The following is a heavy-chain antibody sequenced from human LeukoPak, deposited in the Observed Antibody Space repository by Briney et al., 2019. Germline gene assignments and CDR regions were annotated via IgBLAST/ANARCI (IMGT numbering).Heavy chain of an antibody. Sequence: PGRSLRLSCAASGFTFSSYGVHWVRQAPGKGLEWVAFIRYDGSNKYYADSVKGRFTISRDNSKNTLYLQMNSLRAEDTAVYYCAKDPIYGDLDNYYYYYYMDVWGKGTTVTISS. D-gene: IGHD4-17*01. J-gene: IGHJ6*03. CDR3: AKDPIYGDLDNYYYYYYMDV. CDR1: GFTFSSYG. CDR2: IRYDGSNK. V-gene: IGHV3-30*02.